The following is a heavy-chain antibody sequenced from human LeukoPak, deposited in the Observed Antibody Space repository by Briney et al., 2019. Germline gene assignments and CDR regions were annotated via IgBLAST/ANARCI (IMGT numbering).Heavy chain of an antibody. CDR1: GGSISSYY. CDR3: VRYYYDSSGYYYFDY. CDR2: IDYSGST. Sequence: SETLSLTCTVSGGSISSYYWSWLRQPPGKGLEWIGYIDYSGSTNYNPSLKSRVTISVDTSKNQFSLKLSSVTAADTAVYYCVRYYYDSSGYYYFDYWGQGTLVTVSS. J-gene: IGHJ4*02. V-gene: IGHV4-59*01. D-gene: IGHD3-22*01.